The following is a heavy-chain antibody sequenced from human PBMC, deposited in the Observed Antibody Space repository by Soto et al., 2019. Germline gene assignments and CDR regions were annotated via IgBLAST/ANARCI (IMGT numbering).Heavy chain of an antibody. D-gene: IGHD3-10*01. CDR2: IYYSGST. CDR1: GGSISSGGYY. J-gene: IGHJ5*02. V-gene: IGHV4-31*02. CDR3: ARGGYYGSGSYYNTHTHWFDP. Sequence: SETLSLTCTASGGSISSGGYYWSWIRQHPGKGLEWIGYIYYSGSTYYNPSLKSRVTISVDTSKNQFSLKLSSVTAADTAVYYCARGGYYGSGSYYNTHTHWFDPWGQGTLVTVSS.